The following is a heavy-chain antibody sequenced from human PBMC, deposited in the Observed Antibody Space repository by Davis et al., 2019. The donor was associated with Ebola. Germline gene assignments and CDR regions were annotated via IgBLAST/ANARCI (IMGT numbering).Heavy chain of an antibody. V-gene: IGHV1-8*01. CDR1: GYIFTSYD. D-gene: IGHD3-22*01. CDR3: ARRRWSSSGCIFS. CDR2: MNPNSGNT. Sequence: AASVKVSCKASGYIFTSYDINWVRQATGQGLEWMGWMNPNSGNTGYARKFQDRVTMTRDTSMNTAYMELSSLRSEDTAVYYCARRRWSSSGCIFSWDKGTSVTVSS. J-gene: IGHJ6*04.